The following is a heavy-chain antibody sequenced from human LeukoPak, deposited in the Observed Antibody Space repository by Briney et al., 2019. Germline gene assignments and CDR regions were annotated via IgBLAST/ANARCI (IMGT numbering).Heavy chain of an antibody. V-gene: IGHV1-18*01. CDR3: ARDNSIAVAGPDFGRYYCYGMDV. CDR1: GYTFTSYG. D-gene: IGHD6-19*01. CDR2: ISAYNGNT. J-gene: IGHJ6*02. Sequence: GASVKVSCKASGYTFTSYGISWVRQAPGQGLEWMGWISAYNGNTNYAQKLQGRVTMTTDTSTSTAYMELRSLRSDDTAVYYCARDNSIAVAGPDFGRYYCYGMDVWGQGTTVTVSS.